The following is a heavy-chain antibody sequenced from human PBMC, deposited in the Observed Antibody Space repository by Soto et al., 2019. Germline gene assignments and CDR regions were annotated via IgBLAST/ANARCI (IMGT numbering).Heavy chain of an antibody. CDR2: MNPNSGNT. J-gene: IGHJ5*02. D-gene: IGHD2-15*01. V-gene: IGHV1-8*01. Sequence: GASVKVSCKASGYTFTSYGINWVRQATGQGLEWMGWMNPNSGNTGYAQKFQGRVTMTRNTSISTAYMELSNLRSEDTAVYYCARARYCSGGSCYSGRRYNWFDPWGQGTLVTVSS. CDR1: GYTFTSYG. CDR3: ARARYCSGGSCYSGRRYNWFDP.